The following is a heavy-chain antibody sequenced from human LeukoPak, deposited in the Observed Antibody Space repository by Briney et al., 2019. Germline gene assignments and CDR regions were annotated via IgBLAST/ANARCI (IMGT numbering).Heavy chain of an antibody. Sequence: PSETLSLTCTVSGGSISSHYWSWIRQPPGKGLEWIGYIYYSGSTNYNPSLKGRVTISVDTSKNQFSLKLSSVTAADTAVYYCARALRDFWSGYNYYYYMDVWGKGTTVTVSS. CDR2: IYYSGST. V-gene: IGHV4-59*11. CDR3: ARALRDFWSGYNYYYYMDV. D-gene: IGHD3-3*01. J-gene: IGHJ6*03. CDR1: GGSISSHY.